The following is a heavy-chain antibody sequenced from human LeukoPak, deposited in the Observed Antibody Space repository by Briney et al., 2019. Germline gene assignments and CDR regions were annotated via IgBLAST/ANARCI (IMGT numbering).Heavy chain of an antibody. J-gene: IGHJ4*02. V-gene: IGHV3-21*01. Sequence: PGTSLRLSCAASGFTFSSYSMNWVRQAPGKGLEWVSSISSSSSYIYYADSVKGRFTISRDNAKNSLYLQMNSLRAEDTAVYYCARVGGYCSSTSCYFVDYWGQGTLVTVSS. CDR3: ARVGGYCSSTSCYFVDY. CDR1: GFTFSSYS. D-gene: IGHD2-2*01. CDR2: ISSSSSYI.